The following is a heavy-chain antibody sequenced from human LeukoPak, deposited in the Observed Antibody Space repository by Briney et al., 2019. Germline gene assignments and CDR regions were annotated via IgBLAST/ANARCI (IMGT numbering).Heavy chain of an antibody. Sequence: ASVKVSCKASGYTFTSYGVSWVRQAPGQGLEWMGWISAYNGDTKYAQKLQGRVTMTTDTSTRTAYMELRSLRSDDTAVYYCAAHYDSSGYYLGPSIYWGQGTRVTVSS. D-gene: IGHD3-22*01. V-gene: IGHV1-18*01. CDR2: ISAYNGDT. CDR3: AAHYDSSGYYLGPSIY. J-gene: IGHJ4*02. CDR1: GYTFTSYG.